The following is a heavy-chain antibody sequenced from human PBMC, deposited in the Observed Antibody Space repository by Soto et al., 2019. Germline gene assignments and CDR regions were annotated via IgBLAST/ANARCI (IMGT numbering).Heavy chain of an antibody. CDR2: IYHSGST. Sequence: SETLSLTCAVSGYSISSGYYWGWIRQPPGKWLEWIGSIYHSGSTYYNPSLKSRVTISVDTSKNQFSLKLSSVTAADTAVYYCASGDYYDSSGFDYWGQGTLVTVSS. CDR1: GYSISSGYY. CDR3: ASGDYYDSSGFDY. V-gene: IGHV4-38-2*01. D-gene: IGHD3-22*01. J-gene: IGHJ4*02.